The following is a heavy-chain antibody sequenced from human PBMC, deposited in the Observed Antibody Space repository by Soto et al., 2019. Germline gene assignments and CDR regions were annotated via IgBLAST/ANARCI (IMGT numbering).Heavy chain of an antibody. V-gene: IGHV1-69*13. CDR1: GGTFSSYA. CDR2: IIPIFGTA. CDR3: ARVHYDILTGYPEPYYYYYGMDV. D-gene: IGHD3-9*01. J-gene: IGHJ6*02. Sequence: GASVKVSCKASGGTFSSYAISWVRQAPGQGLEWMGGIIPIFGTANYAQKFQGRVTITADESTNTAYMELSSLRSEDTAVYYCARVHYDILTGYPEPYYYYYGMDVWGQGTTVTVSS.